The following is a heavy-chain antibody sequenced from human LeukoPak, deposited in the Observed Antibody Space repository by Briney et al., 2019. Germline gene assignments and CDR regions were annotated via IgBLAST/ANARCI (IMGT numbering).Heavy chain of an antibody. CDR1: EFTFSTYW. D-gene: IGHD6-19*01. Sequence: GGSLRLSCAASEFTFSTYWMSWVRQAPGKGLEWVANIKEDGSEKRYVGSVKGRFTISRDNAKNSLYLQMNSLRADDTAVYYCAREFNIAVAGIYTGFGIWGQGTMVTVSS. CDR2: IKEDGSEK. V-gene: IGHV3-7*03. J-gene: IGHJ3*02. CDR3: AREFNIAVAGIYTGFGI.